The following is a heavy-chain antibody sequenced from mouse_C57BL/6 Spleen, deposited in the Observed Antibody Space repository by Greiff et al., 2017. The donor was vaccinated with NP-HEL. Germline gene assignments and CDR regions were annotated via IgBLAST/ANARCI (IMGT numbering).Heavy chain of an antibody. D-gene: IGHD2-1*01. Sequence: EVQVVESGGGLVQPGGSLKLSCAASGFTFRDYYMYWVRQTPEKRLEWVAYISNGGGSTYYPDTVKGRFTISRDNAKNTLYLQMSRLKSEDTAMYYCARRYYGKGDYAMDYWGQGTSVTVSS. CDR3: ARRYYGKGDYAMDY. J-gene: IGHJ4*01. V-gene: IGHV5-12*01. CDR1: GFTFRDYY. CDR2: ISNGGGST.